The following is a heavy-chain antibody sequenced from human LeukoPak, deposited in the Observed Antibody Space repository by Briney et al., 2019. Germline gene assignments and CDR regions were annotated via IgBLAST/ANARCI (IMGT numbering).Heavy chain of an antibody. CDR1: GFTFSDYY. CDR3: AKEEGWLQGEYAFDI. J-gene: IGHJ3*02. Sequence: GGSLRLSCAASGFTFSDYYMSWIRQAPGKGPEWVSAISGSGGSTYYADSVKGRFTISRDNSKNTLYLQMNSLRAEDTAVYYCAKEEGWLQGEYAFDIWGQGTMVTVSS. CDR2: ISGSGGST. V-gene: IGHV3-23*01. D-gene: IGHD5-24*01.